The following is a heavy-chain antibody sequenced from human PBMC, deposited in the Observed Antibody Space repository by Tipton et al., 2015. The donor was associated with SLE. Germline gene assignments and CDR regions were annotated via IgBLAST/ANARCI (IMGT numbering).Heavy chain of an antibody. CDR3: ATGSSSWSPFDY. D-gene: IGHD6-13*01. J-gene: IGHJ4*02. Sequence: SLRLSCAASGFTFSSYAMSWVRQAPGKGLEWVSAISGSGGSTYYADSVKGRFTISRDSSKNTLYLQMNSLRADDTAVYYCATGSSSWSPFDYWGRGTLVTVSS. V-gene: IGHV3-23*01. CDR1: GFTFSSYA. CDR2: ISGSGGST.